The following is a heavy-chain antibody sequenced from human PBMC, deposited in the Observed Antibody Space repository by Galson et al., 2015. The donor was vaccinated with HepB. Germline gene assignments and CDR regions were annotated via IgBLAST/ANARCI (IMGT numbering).Heavy chain of an antibody. CDR1: GFTFSSYA. CDR3: ARDTDSLDY. J-gene: IGHJ4*02. Sequence: SLRLSCAASGFTFSSYAMHWVRQAPGKGLEWVAVISYDGSNKYYADSVKGRFTISGDNSKNTLYLQMNSLRAEDTAVYYCARDTDSLDYWGQGTLVTVSS. CDR2: ISYDGSNK. D-gene: IGHD2-15*01. V-gene: IGHV3-30-3*01.